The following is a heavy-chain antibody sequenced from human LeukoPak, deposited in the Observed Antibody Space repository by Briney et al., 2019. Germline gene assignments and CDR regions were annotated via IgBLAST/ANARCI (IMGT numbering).Heavy chain of an antibody. CDR3: ARAATSDYYGSGYDY. D-gene: IGHD3-10*01. J-gene: IGHJ4*02. Sequence: SVKVSCKASGGTFSSYAISWVRQAPGQGLEWMGRIIPILGIANYAQKFQGRVTITADKSTSTAYMELSSLRSEDTAVYYCARAATSDYYGSGYDYWGQGTLVTVSS. CDR2: IIPILGIA. V-gene: IGHV1-69*04. CDR1: GGTFSSYA.